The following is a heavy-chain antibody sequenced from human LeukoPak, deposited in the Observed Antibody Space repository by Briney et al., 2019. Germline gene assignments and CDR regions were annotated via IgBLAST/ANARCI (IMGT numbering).Heavy chain of an antibody. Sequence: GAFLRPSCAASGFTISSYGMRWVRQAPGKGLEWVAVISYDGSKKYYADSVESRFTISRDQSKNTLYLQVNGLRAEDTAVYYCARDRSGTYCIDYWGQGTLVTVSS. J-gene: IGHJ4*02. V-gene: IGHV3-30*03. CDR2: ISYDGSKK. CDR1: GFTISSYG. CDR3: ARDRSGTYCIDY. D-gene: IGHD1-26*01.